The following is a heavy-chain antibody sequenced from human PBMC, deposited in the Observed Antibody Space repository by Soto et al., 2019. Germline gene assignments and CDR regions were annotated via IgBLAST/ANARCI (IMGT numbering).Heavy chain of an antibody. D-gene: IGHD3-10*01. CDR3: ARVAYYYGSGSYYNVYWFDP. Sequence: GASVKVSCKASGGTFSSYAISWVRQAPGQGLEWMGGIIPIFGTANYAQKFQGRVTITADESTSTAYMELSSLGSEDTAVYYCARVAYYYGSGSYYNVYWFDPWGQGTLVTVSS. CDR1: GGTFSSYA. V-gene: IGHV1-69*13. CDR2: IIPIFGTA. J-gene: IGHJ5*02.